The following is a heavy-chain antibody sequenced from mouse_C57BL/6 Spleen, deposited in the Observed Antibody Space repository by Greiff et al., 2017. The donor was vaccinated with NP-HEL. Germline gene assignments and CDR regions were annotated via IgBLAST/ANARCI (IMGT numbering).Heavy chain of an antibody. J-gene: IGHJ4*01. D-gene: IGHD2-3*01. V-gene: IGHV5-16*01. CDR1: GFTFSDYY. CDR3: ARDDGYKYYAMDY. Sequence: EVKLMESEGGLVQPGSSMKLSCTASGFTFSDYYMAWVRQVPEKGLEWVANINYDGSSTYYLDSLKSRFIISRDNAKNILYLQMSSLKSEDTATYYCARDDGYKYYAMDYWGQGTSVTVSS. CDR2: INYDGSST.